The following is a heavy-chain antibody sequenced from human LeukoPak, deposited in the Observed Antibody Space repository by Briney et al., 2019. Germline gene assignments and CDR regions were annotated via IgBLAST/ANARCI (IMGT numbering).Heavy chain of an antibody. J-gene: IGHJ4*02. Sequence: PSESLSLTCAVSVGSLSSSNWWSWVRQPPGKGLEWIGVIYHSGSTNYNPSLKSRVTISVETSTNQFYLKLSSLTAAATAVYYCARRDDSSGYHKTFDNWGQGTLVTVSS. CDR3: ARRDDSSGYHKTFDN. D-gene: IGHD3-22*01. CDR1: VGSLSSSNW. V-gene: IGHV4-4*02. CDR2: IYHSGST.